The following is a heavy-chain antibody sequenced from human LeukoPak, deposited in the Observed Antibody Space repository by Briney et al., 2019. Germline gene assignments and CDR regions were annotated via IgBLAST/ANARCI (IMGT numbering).Heavy chain of an antibody. V-gene: IGHV4-34*01. CDR2: INHSGST. J-gene: IGHJ4*02. CDR1: GGSFSGYY. Sequence: SETLSLTCAVYGGSFSGYYGSWIRQPPGKGLEWIGEINHSGSTNYNPSLKSRVTISVGTSRNQFSLKLSSVTAADTAVYYCARDPQNRVEPFDYWGQGTLVTVSS. CDR3: ARDPQNRVEPFDY.